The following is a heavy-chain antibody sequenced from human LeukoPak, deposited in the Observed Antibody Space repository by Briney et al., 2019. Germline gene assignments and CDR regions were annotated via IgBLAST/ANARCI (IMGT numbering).Heavy chain of an antibody. V-gene: IGHV3-23*01. Sequence: PGGSLRLSCAASGFRFSSYAMSWVRQAPGKGLEWVSAISGSGVSTYYADSVKGRFTVSRDNAKNSLYLQMNSLRAEDTAVYYCARDRWQQLDYWGQGTLVTVSS. D-gene: IGHD6-13*01. J-gene: IGHJ4*02. CDR3: ARDRWQQLDY. CDR2: ISGSGVST. CDR1: GFRFSSYA.